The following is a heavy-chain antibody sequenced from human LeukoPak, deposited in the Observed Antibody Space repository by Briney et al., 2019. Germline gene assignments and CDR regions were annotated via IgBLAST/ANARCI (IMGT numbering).Heavy chain of an antibody. V-gene: IGHV3-30*03. CDR3: ARPYLERSLKFCMDV. Sequence: GGSLRLSCAASGFTFSSYGMHWVRQAPGKGLEWVAHISYDGSSKYNEDSVKGRFTISRDDSKNTLYLQMNSLRAEDTAVYYCARPYLERSLKFCMDVWGKGTTVTVSS. CDR2: ISYDGSSK. CDR1: GFTFSSYG. J-gene: IGHJ6*03. D-gene: IGHD3-3*02.